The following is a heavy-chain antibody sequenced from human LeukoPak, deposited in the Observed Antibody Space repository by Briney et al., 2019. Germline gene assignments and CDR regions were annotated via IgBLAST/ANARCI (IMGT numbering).Heavy chain of an antibody. CDR3: ARLIVVVPAATYNWFDP. CDR1: GYTFTGYY. CDR2: INPNSGGT. Sequence: GASVKVSFKASGYTFTGYYMHWVRQAPGQGLEWVGWINPNSGGTNYAQKFQGRVTMTRDTSISTAYMELSRLRSDDTAVYYCARLIVVVPAATYNWFDPWGQGTLVTVSS. J-gene: IGHJ5*02. D-gene: IGHD2-2*01. V-gene: IGHV1-2*02.